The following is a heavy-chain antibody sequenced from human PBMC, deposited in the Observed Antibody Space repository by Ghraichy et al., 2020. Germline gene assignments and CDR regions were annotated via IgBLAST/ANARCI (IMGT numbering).Heavy chain of an antibody. D-gene: IGHD3-10*01. Sequence: SETLSLTCAVYGGSFRGYYWSWIRQPPGKGLEWIGEINHSGSTNYNPSLKSRVTISVDTSKNQFSLKLSSVTAADTAVYYCARGSRSGYYGSGSIGNYYYGMDVWGQGTTVTVSS. V-gene: IGHV4-34*01. J-gene: IGHJ6*02. CDR2: INHSGST. CDR3: ARGSRSGYYGSGSIGNYYYGMDV. CDR1: GGSFRGYY.